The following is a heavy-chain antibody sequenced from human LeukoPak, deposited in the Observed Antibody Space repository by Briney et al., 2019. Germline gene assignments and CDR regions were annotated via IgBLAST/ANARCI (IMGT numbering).Heavy chain of an antibody. CDR3: ARPMVRGVRRSKFSYYMDV. J-gene: IGHJ6*03. CDR1: GGSISSGDYY. CDR2: IYTSGTT. Sequence: SETLSLTCTVSGGSISSGDYYWNWIRQPAGKGLEWIGRIYTSGTTNYNPSLKSRVTISVDTSKNQFSLKLSSVTAADTAVYYCARPMVRGVRRSKFSYYMDVWGKGTTVTISS. V-gene: IGHV4-61*02. D-gene: IGHD3-10*01.